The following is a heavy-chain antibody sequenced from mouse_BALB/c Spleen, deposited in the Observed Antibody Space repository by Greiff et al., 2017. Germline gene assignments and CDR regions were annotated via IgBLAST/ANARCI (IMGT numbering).Heavy chain of an antibody. CDR2: ISYDGSN. D-gene: IGHD6-1*01. Sequence: EVKLMESGPGLVKPSQSLSLTCSVTGYSITSGYYWNWIRQFPGNKLEWMGYISYDGSNNYNPSLKNRISITRDTSKNQFFLKLNSVTTEDTATYYCATSDRDAMDYWGQGTSVTVSS. V-gene: IGHV3-6*02. J-gene: IGHJ4*01. CDR3: ATSDRDAMDY. CDR1: GYSITSGYY.